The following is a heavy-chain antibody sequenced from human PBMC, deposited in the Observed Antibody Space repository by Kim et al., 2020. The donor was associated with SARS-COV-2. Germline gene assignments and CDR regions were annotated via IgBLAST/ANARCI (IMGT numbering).Heavy chain of an antibody. Sequence: TDYAAPVKGRFTISRDDSKNTLYLQMNSLKTEYTAVYYCTTGYGSGSYYYWGQGTLVTVSS. CDR2: T. J-gene: IGHJ4*02. CDR3: TTGYGSGSYYY. V-gene: IGHV3-15*01. D-gene: IGHD3-10*01.